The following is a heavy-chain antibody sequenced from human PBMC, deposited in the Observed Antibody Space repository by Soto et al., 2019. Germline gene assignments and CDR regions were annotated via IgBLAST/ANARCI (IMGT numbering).Heavy chain of an antibody. CDR1: GGSISSYY. Sequence: LSLTCTVSGGSISSYYWSWIRQPPGKGLEWIGYIYYSGSTNYNPSLKSRVTISVDTSKNQFSLKLSSVTAADTAVYYCARGTHYGDYFDYWGQGTLVTVSS. D-gene: IGHD4-17*01. CDR2: IYYSGST. CDR3: ARGTHYGDYFDY. V-gene: IGHV4-59*01. J-gene: IGHJ4*02.